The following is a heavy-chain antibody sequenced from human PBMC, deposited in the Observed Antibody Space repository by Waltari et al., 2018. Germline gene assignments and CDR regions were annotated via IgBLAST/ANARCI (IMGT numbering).Heavy chain of an antibody. CDR1: GFTFRTYS. V-gene: IGHV3-48*01. D-gene: IGHD3-16*01. CDR2: ISSRSSTI. Sequence: EVQLVESGGGLVQPGGSLRLSCAASGFTFRTYSMKWVRQAPGKGLGWVSSISSRSSTIYYSDSVKGRFTISRDNAKNSMYMQMNSLRAEDTAVYYCARRAAQYDYVWGSYGGLDVWGQGTTVTVSS. CDR3: ARRAAQYDYVWGSYGGLDV. J-gene: IGHJ6*02.